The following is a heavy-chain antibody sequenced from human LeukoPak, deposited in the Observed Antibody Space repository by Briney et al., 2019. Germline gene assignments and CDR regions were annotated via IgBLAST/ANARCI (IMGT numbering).Heavy chain of an antibody. CDR3: AKDGGPGGYSYGFLGY. V-gene: IGHV3-23*01. CDR1: GFTFSSYA. Sequence: GGSLRLSCAASGFTFSSYAMSWVRQAPGKGLEWVSAISGSGGSTYYADSVEGRFTISRDNSKNTLYLQMNSLRAEDTAVYYCAKDGGPGGYSYGFLGYWGQGTLVTVSS. D-gene: IGHD5-18*01. CDR2: ISGSGGST. J-gene: IGHJ4*02.